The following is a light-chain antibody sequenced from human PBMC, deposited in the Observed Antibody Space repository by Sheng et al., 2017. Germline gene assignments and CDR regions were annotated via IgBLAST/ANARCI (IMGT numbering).Light chain of an antibody. Sequence: EIVMTQSPATLSVSPGERATLSCRASQSVGSNLAWYQQKPGQAPRVLIYGASTRATGVPARFSGGGSGTEFTLTISSLQSEDFAVYYCQQYNNWWTFGQGTKVEIK. CDR3: QQYNNWWT. CDR1: QSVGSN. V-gene: IGKV3-15*01. CDR2: GAS. J-gene: IGKJ1*01.